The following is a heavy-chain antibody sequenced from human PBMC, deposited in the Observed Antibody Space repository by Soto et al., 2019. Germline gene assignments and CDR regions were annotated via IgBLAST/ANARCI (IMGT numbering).Heavy chain of an antibody. CDR2: INHSGST. CDR3: ARGSSHPQRWRLDY. J-gene: IGHJ4*02. D-gene: IGHD2-2*01. CDR1: GGSFSGYY. Sequence: SLTCAVYGGSFSGYYWSWIRQPPGKGLEWIGEINHSGSTNYNPSLKSRVTISVDTSKNQFSLKLSSVTAADTAVYYCARGSSHPQRWRLDYWGQGTLVTVSS. V-gene: IGHV4-34*01.